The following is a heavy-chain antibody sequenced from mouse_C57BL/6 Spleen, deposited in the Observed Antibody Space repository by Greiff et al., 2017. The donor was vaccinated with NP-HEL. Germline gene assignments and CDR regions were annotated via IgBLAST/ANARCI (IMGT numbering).Heavy chain of an antibody. D-gene: IGHD2-2*01. V-gene: IGHV1-52*01. CDR2: IDPSDSET. Sequence: QVQLQQPGAELVRPGSSVKLSCKASGYTFTSYWMHWVKQRPIQGLEWIGNIDPSDSETHYNQKFKDKATLTVDKSSSTAYMQLSSLTSEDSAVYYCARLGDMVTKAWFAYWGQGTLVTVSA. J-gene: IGHJ3*01. CDR3: ARLGDMVTKAWFAY. CDR1: GYTFTSYW.